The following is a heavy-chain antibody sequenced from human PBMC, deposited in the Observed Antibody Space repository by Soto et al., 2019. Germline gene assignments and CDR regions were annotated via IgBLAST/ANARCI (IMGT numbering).Heavy chain of an antibody. CDR1: GFTFSSYS. D-gene: IGHD4-4*01. V-gene: IGHV3-21*01. Sequence: GGSLRLSCAASGFTFSSYSMNWVRQAPGKGLEWVSSISSSSSYIYYADSVKGRFTISRDNAKNSLYLQMSSLRAEDTAVYYCASGPVTTSKYGMDVWGQGTTVTVSS. J-gene: IGHJ6*02. CDR2: ISSSSSYI. CDR3: ASGPVTTSKYGMDV.